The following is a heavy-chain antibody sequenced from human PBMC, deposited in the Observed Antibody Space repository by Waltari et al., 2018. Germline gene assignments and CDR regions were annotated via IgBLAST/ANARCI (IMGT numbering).Heavy chain of an antibody. Sequence: QLQLQESGPGLVKPSETLSLTCTVSGGSISSSSYYWGWIRQPPGKGLEWIGSIYYSGSTYYNPSLKSRVTISVDTSKNQFSLKLSSVTAADTAVYYCATTQARIAGRPGKPEDYWGQGTLVTVSS. CDR3: ATTQARIAGRPGKPEDY. J-gene: IGHJ4*02. CDR2: IYYSGST. V-gene: IGHV4-39*01. D-gene: IGHD6-6*01. CDR1: GGSISSSSYY.